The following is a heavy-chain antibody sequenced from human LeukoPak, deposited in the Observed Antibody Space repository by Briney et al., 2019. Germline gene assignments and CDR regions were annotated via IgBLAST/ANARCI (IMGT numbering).Heavy chain of an antibody. D-gene: IGHD6-13*01. CDR2: INHSGST. CDR3: ARHMGMSGSWYDY. J-gene: IGHJ4*02. CDR1: GGSFSGYY. Sequence: SETLSLTCAVYGGSFSGYYWSWIRQPPGKGLEWIGEINHSGSTNYNPSLKSRVTISVDTSKNQFSLKLSSVTAADTAVYYCARHMGMSGSWYDYWGQGTLVTVSS. V-gene: IGHV4-34*01.